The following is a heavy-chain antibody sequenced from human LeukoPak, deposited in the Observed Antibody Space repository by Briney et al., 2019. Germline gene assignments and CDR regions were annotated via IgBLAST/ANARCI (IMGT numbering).Heavy chain of an antibody. V-gene: IGHV3-9*01. J-gene: IGHJ4*02. D-gene: IGHD2-2*01. CDR3: AKSGGSLDYAPFDY. Sequence: GRSLRLSCAASGFTFDDYAMHWVRQAPGKGLEWVSGISRNSGSIGYADSAKGRFTISRDNAKNSLYLQMNSLRAEDTALYYCAKSGGSLDYAPFDYWGRGTLVTVSS. CDR1: GFTFDDYA. CDR2: ISRNSGSI.